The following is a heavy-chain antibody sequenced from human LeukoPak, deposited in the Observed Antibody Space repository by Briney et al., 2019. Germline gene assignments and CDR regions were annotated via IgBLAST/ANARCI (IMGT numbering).Heavy chain of an antibody. CDR3: ARGYYGSGSYYNVGYYYYYMDV. CDR2: ISSNGGST. D-gene: IGHD3-10*01. CDR1: GFTFSSYA. J-gene: IGHJ6*03. Sequence: GGSLRLSCAASGFTFSSYAMHWVRQAPGKGLEYVSAISSNGGSTYYANSVKGRFTISRDNSKNTLYLQMGSLRAEDMAVYYCARGYYGSGSYYNVGYYYYYMDVWGKGTTVTVSS. V-gene: IGHV3-64*01.